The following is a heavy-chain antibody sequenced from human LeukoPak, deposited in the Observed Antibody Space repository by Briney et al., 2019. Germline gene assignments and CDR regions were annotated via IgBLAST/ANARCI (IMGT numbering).Heavy chain of an antibody. CDR3: ASSKGPLDY. J-gene: IGHJ4*02. Sequence: GGSLRLSCTASGFTFGDYAMSWFRQAPGKGLEWVSHITGSSSTIYYADSVEGRFTISRDNGKNSLYLQMNSLRDEDTAVYYCASSKGPLDYWGQGILVTVSP. CDR2: ITGSSSTI. CDR1: GFTFGDYA. V-gene: IGHV3-48*02.